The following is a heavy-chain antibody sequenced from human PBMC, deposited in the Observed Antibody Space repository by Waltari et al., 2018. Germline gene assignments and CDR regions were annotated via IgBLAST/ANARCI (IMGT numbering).Heavy chain of an antibody. V-gene: IGHV3-20*04. D-gene: IGHD6-19*01. CDR1: GFTFNDYG. CDR2: INWSGART. Sequence: EVQLVESGGGMVRPGGSLRLSCAASGFTFNDYGMSWVRQVPGKGLEVVSGINWSGARTSYADSVMGRFTVSRDNAMNSLYLEMSSLRAEDTALYYCVREVFGSGWRESYFFDYWGQGTLVTVSS. J-gene: IGHJ4*02. CDR3: VREVFGSGWRESYFFDY.